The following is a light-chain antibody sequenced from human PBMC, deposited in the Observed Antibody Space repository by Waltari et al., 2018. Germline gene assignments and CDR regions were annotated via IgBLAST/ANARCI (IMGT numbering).Light chain of an antibody. CDR1: RYNVGGNT. J-gene: IGLJ2*01. V-gene: IGLV1-44*01. CDR2: SNN. Sequence: QSVLSQPPSESGTPGQRVTIPCSGTRYNVGGNTVNWYHHHPGTSPKLLIYSNNHRPSGVPDRFSASKSGTSASLAISGLQSEDEGDYYCAAWDGGLNGLIFGGGTKLTVL. CDR3: AAWDGGLNGLI.